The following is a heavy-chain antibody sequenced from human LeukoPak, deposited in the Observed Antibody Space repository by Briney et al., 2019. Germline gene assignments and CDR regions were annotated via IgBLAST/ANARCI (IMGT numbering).Heavy chain of an antibody. Sequence: PETLSLTCTVSGGSISSYYWSWIRQPPGKGLEWIGYIYYSGSTNYNPSLKSRVTISVDTSKNQFSLKLSSVTAADTAVYYCARGVSYYDSSGYKHWGQGTLVTVSS. J-gene: IGHJ1*01. CDR3: ARGVSYYDSSGYKH. V-gene: IGHV4-59*01. CDR1: GGSISSYY. CDR2: IYYSGST. D-gene: IGHD3-22*01.